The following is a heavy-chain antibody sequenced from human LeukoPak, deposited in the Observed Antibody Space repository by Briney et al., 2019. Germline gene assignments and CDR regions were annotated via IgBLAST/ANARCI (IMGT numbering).Heavy chain of an antibody. D-gene: IGHD3-10*01. J-gene: IGHJ6*03. Sequence: GESLRLSCAASGFTFTTYWMSWVRQAPGKGLEWVAVISYDGSNKYYADSVKGRFTISRDNSKNTLYLQMNSLRAEDTAVYYCAKDCLRGSLCYYYYMDVWGKGTTVTVSS. V-gene: IGHV3-30*18. CDR1: GFTFTTYW. CDR3: AKDCLRGSLCYYYYMDV. CDR2: ISYDGSNK.